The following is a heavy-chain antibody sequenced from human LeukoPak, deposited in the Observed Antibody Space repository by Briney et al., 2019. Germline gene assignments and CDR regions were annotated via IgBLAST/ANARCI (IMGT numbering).Heavy chain of an antibody. CDR2: IDQDANYK. J-gene: IGHJ4*02. Sequence: GGSLRLSCVASGLTFRHSWMHWVRQAPGKGLQWVANIDQDANYKYYVDSVKGRFTISRDTAKNSLYLQMNSLRVEDTAVYYCARDRGFTSFDYWGQGILVTVSS. D-gene: IGHD5-12*01. CDR1: GLTFRHSW. V-gene: IGHV3-7*01. CDR3: ARDRGFTSFDY.